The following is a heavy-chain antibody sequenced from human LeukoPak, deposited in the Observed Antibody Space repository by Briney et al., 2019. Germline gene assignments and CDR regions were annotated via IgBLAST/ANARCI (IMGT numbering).Heavy chain of an antibody. CDR2: IYSGGST. Sequence: GGSLRLSCAASGFTVSSNYMSWVRQAPGKGLEWVSVIYSGGSTYYADSVKGRFTLSRDNSKNTLYLQMNSLRAEDTAVYYCAVARGSSSWYPYYFDYWGQGTLVTVSS. CDR3: AVARGSSSWYPYYFDY. CDR1: GFTVSSNY. J-gene: IGHJ4*02. D-gene: IGHD6-13*01. V-gene: IGHV3-53*01.